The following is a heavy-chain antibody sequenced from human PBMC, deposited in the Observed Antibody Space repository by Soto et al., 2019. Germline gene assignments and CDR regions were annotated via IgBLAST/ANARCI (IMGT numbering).Heavy chain of an antibody. D-gene: IGHD3-22*01. CDR1: GYSFTSYW. CDR3: ARHSLLGYDSSGYYPGY. V-gene: IGHV5-51*01. Sequence: GESLKISCKGSGYSFTSYWIGWVRQMPGKGLGWMGISYLGDFETRYSPSFQCQLTITADKSITTANLQCRSLKALNTTMYYCARHSLLGYDSSGYYPGYWGQGTLVTVSS. CDR2: SYLGDFET. J-gene: IGHJ4*02.